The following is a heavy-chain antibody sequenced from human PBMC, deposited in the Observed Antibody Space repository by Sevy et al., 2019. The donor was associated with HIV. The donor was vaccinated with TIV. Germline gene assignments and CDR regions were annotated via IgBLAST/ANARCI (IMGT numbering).Heavy chain of an antibody. Sequence: GGSLRLSCAASGFTFSSYGMHWVRQAPGKGLEWVAVISYDGSNKYYADSVKGRFTISRDNSKNTLYLQMNSLRAEDTAVYYCAKMQRDEYYYYGMDVWGQGTTVTVSS. J-gene: IGHJ6*02. V-gene: IGHV3-30*18. CDR3: AKMQRDEYYYYGMDV. CDR1: GFTFSSYG. CDR2: ISYDGSNK.